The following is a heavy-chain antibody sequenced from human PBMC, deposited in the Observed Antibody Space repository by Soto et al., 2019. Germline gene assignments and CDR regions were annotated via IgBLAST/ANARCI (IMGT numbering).Heavy chain of an antibody. J-gene: IGHJ4*02. CDR2: VDHVGRT. CDR1: GGSISSCSISISHG. CDR3: ARVDCSSGSCYFDS. Sequence: SETLSLTCAVSGGSISSCSISISHGWNWVRQPPGKGLDWIGEVDHVGRTKYNPSLKSRVSVSVDESKNQFSLRLTSVTAADTALYYCARVDCSSGSCYFDSWGQGALVTVSS. V-gene: IGHV4-4*02. D-gene: IGHD2-15*01.